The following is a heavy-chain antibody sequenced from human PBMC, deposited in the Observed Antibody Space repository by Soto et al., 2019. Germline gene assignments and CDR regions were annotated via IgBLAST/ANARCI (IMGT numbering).Heavy chain of an antibody. CDR2: INNDGSNT. CDR3: ARDPLIGTTDYDLDV. CDR1: GFTFSTYW. V-gene: IGHV3-74*01. D-gene: IGHD1-7*01. J-gene: IGHJ6*02. Sequence: EVQLVESGGGLVQPGGSLRLSCAASGFTFSTYWMHWVRQPPGKGLVWVSRINNDGSNTAYADSVKGRFTISRDNAQSTQYMQMSSLRAEDTAVYSCARDPLIGTTDYDLDVWGQGTTVSVSS.